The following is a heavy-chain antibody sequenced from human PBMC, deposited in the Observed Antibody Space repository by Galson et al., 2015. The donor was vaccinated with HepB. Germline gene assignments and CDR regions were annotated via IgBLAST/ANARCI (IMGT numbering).Heavy chain of an antibody. V-gene: IGHV3-7*01. CDR2: LKEDGSEK. D-gene: IGHD5-18*01. CDR1: GFMFSRHW. Sequence: SLRLSCADSGFMFSRHWMTWVRQAPGKGLEWVANLKEDGSEKNYVDSVKGRFTTSRDNAKNSLYLQLNSLRVEDTAVYYCARDLSGGYSFGHYYYYYYMDVWGKGTTVTVSS. CDR3: ARDLSGGYSFGHYYYYYYMDV. J-gene: IGHJ6*03.